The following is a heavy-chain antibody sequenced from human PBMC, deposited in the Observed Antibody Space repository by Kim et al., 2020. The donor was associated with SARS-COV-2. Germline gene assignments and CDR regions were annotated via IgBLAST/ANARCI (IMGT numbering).Heavy chain of an antibody. J-gene: IGHJ4*02. V-gene: IGHV3-74*01. Sequence: GGSLRLSCAASGFTFSSYWMHWVRQAPGKGLVWVSRINSDGSSTSYADSVKGRFTISRDNAKNTLYLQMNSLRSEDTAVYYCARGVFTRYCSSGCHGDYWGQGTLVTVSS. CDR2: INSDGSST. D-gene: IGHD6-19*01. CDR3: ARGVFTRYCSSGCHGDY. CDR1: GFTFSSYW.